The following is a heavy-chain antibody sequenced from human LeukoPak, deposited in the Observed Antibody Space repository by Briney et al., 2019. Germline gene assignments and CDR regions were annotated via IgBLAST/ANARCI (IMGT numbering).Heavy chain of an antibody. D-gene: IGHD3-22*01. CDR2: IYYSGST. CDR1: GGSISSSSYY. J-gene: IGHJ4*02. V-gene: IGHV4-61*05. CDR3: ARLWRGNSYGGSEYWYFDY. Sequence: KPSETLSLTCTVSGGSISSSSYYWSWIRQPPGKGLEWIGYIYYSGSTNYNPSLKSRVTISVDTSKNQFSLELNSVTAADTAVYYCARLWRGNSYGGSEYWYFDYWGQGTLVTVSS.